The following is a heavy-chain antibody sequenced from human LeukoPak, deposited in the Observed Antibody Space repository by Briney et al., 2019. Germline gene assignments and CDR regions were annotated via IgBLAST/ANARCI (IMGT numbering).Heavy chain of an antibody. CDR3: ARGYPGGYDFWSGYSPFDY. CDR2: IYYSGST. V-gene: IGHV4-59*01. D-gene: IGHD3-3*01. CDR1: GGSISSYY. J-gene: IGHJ4*02. Sequence: SETLSLTCTVSGGSISSYYWSWIRQPPGKGLEWIGYIYYSGSTNYNPSLKSRVTISVDTSKNQFSLKLSSVTAADTAVYYCARGYPGGYDFWSGYSPFDYWGQGTLVTVSS.